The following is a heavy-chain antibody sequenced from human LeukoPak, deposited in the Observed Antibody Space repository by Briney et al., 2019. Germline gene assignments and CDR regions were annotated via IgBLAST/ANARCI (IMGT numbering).Heavy chain of an antibody. CDR2: IIPIFGTA. J-gene: IGHJ5*02. V-gene: IGHV1-69*13. Sequence: SVKVSCKASVGTFSSYAISWVRQAPGQGLEWMGGIIPIFGTANYAQKFQGRVTITADESTSTAYMELSRLRSEETAVYYCARVAVRYGEYNWFDPWGQGTLVTVSS. CDR3: ARVAVRYGEYNWFDP. D-gene: IGHD3-10*01. CDR1: VGTFSSYA.